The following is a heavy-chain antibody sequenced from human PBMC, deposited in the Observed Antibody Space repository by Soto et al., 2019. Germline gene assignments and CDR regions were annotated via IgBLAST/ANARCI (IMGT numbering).Heavy chain of an antibody. V-gene: IGHV1-3*01. CDR3: ARARTIVVVVAATDY. Sequence: ASVKVSCKASGYTFTSYAMHWVRLAPGQRLEWMGWINAGNGNTKYSQKFQGRVTITRDTSASTAYMELSSLRSEDTAVYYCARARTIVVVVAATDYWGQGTLVTVSS. CDR1: GYTFTSYA. J-gene: IGHJ4*02. CDR2: INAGNGNT. D-gene: IGHD2-15*01.